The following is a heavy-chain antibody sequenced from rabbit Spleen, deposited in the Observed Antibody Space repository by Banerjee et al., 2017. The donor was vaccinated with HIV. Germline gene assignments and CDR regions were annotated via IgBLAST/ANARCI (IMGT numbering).Heavy chain of an antibody. V-gene: IGHV1S45*01. D-gene: IGHD8-1*01. J-gene: IGHJ6*01. CDR1: GFSFSSYYM. Sequence: QEQLVESGGGLVQPEGSLTLTCTASGFSFSSYYMNWVRQPPGKGLEWIACIAVGSGGFTYYANWAKGRFTISKTSSTTVTLQMTSLTAADTATYFCARDTGTSFSSYGMDLWGQGTLVTVS. CDR2: IAVGSGGFT. CDR3: ARDTGTSFSSYGMDL.